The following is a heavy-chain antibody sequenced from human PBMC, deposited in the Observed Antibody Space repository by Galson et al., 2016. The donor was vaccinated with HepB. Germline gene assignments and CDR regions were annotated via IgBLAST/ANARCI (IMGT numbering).Heavy chain of an antibody. Sequence: SETLSLTCTVSGDSINNYYWNWIRQPPGKGLEWIGYIYYTGTTNSNPSLKSRVTMSLDTSRTRISLKLNSVTAADTAVYYRARLSLAGIIEYWGQGTLVTVSS. J-gene: IGHJ4*02. D-gene: IGHD3-10*01. V-gene: IGHV4-59*01. CDR1: GDSINNYY. CDR3: ARLSLAGIIEY. CDR2: IYYTGTT.